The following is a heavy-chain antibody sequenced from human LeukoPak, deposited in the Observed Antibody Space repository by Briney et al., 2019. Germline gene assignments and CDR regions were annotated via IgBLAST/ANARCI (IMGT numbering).Heavy chain of an antibody. CDR1: GFTFSSYA. Sequence: GGSLRLSCAASGFTFSSYAMSWVRQAPGKGLEWVSGISGSAYSTYYADSVQGRFTISRDNSKNTLYLQMNSLRAEDMAVYYCAKEAGYSGYDYPDYWGQGTLVTVSS. D-gene: IGHD5-12*01. V-gene: IGHV3-23*01. CDR3: AKEAGYSGYDYPDY. CDR2: ISGSAYST. J-gene: IGHJ4*02.